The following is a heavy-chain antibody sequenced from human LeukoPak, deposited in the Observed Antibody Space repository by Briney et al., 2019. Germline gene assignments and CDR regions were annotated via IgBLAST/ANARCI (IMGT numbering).Heavy chain of an antibody. Sequence: GGSLRLSCAASGLXFSSYAINWVRQAPGKGLEWISYIRSTSSTIYHADSVKGRFTISRDNAKNSLYLQMNSLRDEDTAVYYCARSYSFDYWGQGTLVTVSS. CDR3: ARSYSFDY. V-gene: IGHV3-48*02. CDR2: IRSTSSTI. CDR1: GLXFSSYA. D-gene: IGHD2-21*01. J-gene: IGHJ4*02.